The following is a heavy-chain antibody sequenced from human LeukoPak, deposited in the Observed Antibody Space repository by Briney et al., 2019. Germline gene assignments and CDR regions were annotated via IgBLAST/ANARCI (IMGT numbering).Heavy chain of an antibody. CDR1: GIAFSDYS. J-gene: IGHJ4*02. D-gene: IGHD3-22*01. CDR2: LYSSGST. V-gene: IGHV3-66*02. Sequence: GGSLRLSCAASGIAFSDYSMNWIRQAPGKGLEWVSVLYSSGSTYYADSVKGRFSISRDNSKNQLYLQMNSLKTEDTAVYYCARGSGQAPYYSDSSGYDYWGQGTLVTVSS. CDR3: ARGSGQAPYYSDSSGYDY.